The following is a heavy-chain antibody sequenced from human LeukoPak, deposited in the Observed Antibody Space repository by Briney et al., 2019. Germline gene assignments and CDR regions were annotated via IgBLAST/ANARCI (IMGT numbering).Heavy chain of an antibody. CDR2: VSASGST. D-gene: IGHD1-7*01. CDR3: AKDLSRQRRGLNYGPWFDP. V-gene: IGHV4-4*07. Sequence: SETLSLTCTVSGDSINTSYWTWVRQPVGNAMQWIGRVSASGSTSYNPSLKSRVIMSVDVSKNQLSLNLTSGTDADTAVYFCAKDLSRQRRGLNYGPWFDPWGRGTLVTVSS. J-gene: IGHJ5*02. CDR1: GDSINTSY.